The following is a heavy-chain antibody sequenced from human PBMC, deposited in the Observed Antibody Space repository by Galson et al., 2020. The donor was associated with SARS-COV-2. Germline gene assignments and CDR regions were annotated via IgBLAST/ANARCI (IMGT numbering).Heavy chain of an antibody. D-gene: IGHD3-10*01. CDR2: IGTAGDT. J-gene: IGHJ6*02. V-gene: IGHV3-13*01. Sequence: QAGGSLRLCCAASGFTFSSYDMHWVRQATGKGLEWVSAIGTAGDTYYPGSVKGRFTISRENAKNSLYLQMNSLRAGDTAVYYCARGDVITMVRGVIYYYYYGMDVWGQGTTVTVSS. CDR3: ARGDVITMVRGVIYYYYYGMDV. CDR1: GFTFSSYD.